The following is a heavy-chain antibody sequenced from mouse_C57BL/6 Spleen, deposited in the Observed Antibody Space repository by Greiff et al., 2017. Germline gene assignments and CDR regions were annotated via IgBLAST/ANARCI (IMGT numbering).Heavy chain of an antibody. Sequence: QVQLQQSGAELVKPGASVKMSCKASGYTFTSYWITWVKQRPGQGLEWIGDIYPGSGSTNYNEKFKSKATLTVDTSSSTAYMQLSSLTSEDSAVYYCARSAYYGNYVEYFDYWGQGTTLTVSS. CDR2: IYPGSGST. CDR3: ARSAYYGNYVEYFDY. CDR1: GYTFTSYW. J-gene: IGHJ2*01. V-gene: IGHV1-55*01. D-gene: IGHD2-10*01.